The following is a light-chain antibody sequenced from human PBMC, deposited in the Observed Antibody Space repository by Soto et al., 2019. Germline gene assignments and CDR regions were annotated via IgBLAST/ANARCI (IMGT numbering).Light chain of an antibody. CDR3: QQLNSYPLT. CDR2: AAS. CDR1: QDISNY. Sequence: DIQMTQSPSSLSASVGDRVTITCQASQDISNYLNWYQQKPGKAPKLLIYAASTLQSGVPSRFSGSGSGTECTLTISSLQPEDVATYYCQQLNSYPLTLGGGTKVDIK. V-gene: IGKV1-9*01. J-gene: IGKJ4*01.